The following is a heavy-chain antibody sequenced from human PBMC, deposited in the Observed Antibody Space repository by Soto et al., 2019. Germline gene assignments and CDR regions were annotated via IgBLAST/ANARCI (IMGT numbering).Heavy chain of an antibody. CDR2: IIPIVGTA. J-gene: IGHJ5*02. CDR3: ARDYYDSSGYCSYNWFDP. D-gene: IGHD3-22*01. V-gene: IGHV1-69*06. Sequence: QVQLVQSGAEVEKPGSSLKVSCTASGGTFSSYAISWVRQAPGQGLEWMGGIIPIVGTANYAQKFQGRVTITAYKSTSTAYMELSSLRSEDTAVYYCARDYYDSSGYCSYNWFDPWGQGTLVTVSS. CDR1: GGTFSSYA.